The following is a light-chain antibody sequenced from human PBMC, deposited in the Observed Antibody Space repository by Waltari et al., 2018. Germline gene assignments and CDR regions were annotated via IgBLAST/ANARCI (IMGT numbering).Light chain of an antibody. CDR3: QHSHNTPPYT. CDR1: ESVLKY. V-gene: IGKV1-39*01. CDR2: GAS. Sequence: DIQLTQSPSSLSASLGDIVTISCRASESVLKYLNLYQQKPGKAPKLLIYGASSLQSGVPARFSGSGSGTDFTLTISFLQPEDFAIYYCQHSHNTPPYTFGQGTKLEFK. J-gene: IGKJ2*01.